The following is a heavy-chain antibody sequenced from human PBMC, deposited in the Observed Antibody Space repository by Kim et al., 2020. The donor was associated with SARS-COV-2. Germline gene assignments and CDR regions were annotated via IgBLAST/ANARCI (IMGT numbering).Heavy chain of an antibody. V-gene: IGHV1-46*01. CDR3: AREAPVQSLWFGESYYYYYYMDV. J-gene: IGHJ6*03. CDR2: INPSGGST. Sequence: ASVKVSCKASGYTFTSYYMHWVRQAPGQGLEWMGIINPSGGSTSYAQKFQGRVTMTRDTSTSTVYMELSSLRSEDTAVYYCAREAPVQSLWFGESYYYYYYMDVWGKGTTVTVSS. CDR1: GYTFTSYY. D-gene: IGHD3-10*01.